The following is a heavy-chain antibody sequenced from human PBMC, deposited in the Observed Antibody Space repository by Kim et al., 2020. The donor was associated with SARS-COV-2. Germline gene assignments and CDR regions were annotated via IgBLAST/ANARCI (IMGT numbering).Heavy chain of an antibody. CDR1: GFTFSTYA. V-gene: IGHV3-64D*09. Sequence: GGSLRLSCSASGFTFSTYAVHWVRQAPGKGLEYVSAINPNGGGTYYADSVKGRFTISRDNSKNTLYLQMSSLRAEDTAVYYCVKTYKLGGSYYFDYWGQG. CDR3: VKTYKLGGSYYFDY. CDR2: INPNGGGT. J-gene: IGHJ4*02. D-gene: IGHD1-26*01.